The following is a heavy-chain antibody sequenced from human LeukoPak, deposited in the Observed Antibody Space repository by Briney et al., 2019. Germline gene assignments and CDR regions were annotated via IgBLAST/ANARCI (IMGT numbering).Heavy chain of an antibody. V-gene: IGHV4-39*01. J-gene: IGHJ5*02. CDR2: IYYSGST. D-gene: IGHD2-2*01. Sequence: SETLSLTCTVSGGSISSSSYYWGWIRQPPGKGLEWIGSIYYSGSTYYNPSLKSRVTISVDTSKNQFSLKLSSVTAAGTAVYYCARPIVVVPAAIAFDPWGQGTLVTVSS. CDR1: GGSISSSSYY. CDR3: ARPIVVVPAAIAFDP.